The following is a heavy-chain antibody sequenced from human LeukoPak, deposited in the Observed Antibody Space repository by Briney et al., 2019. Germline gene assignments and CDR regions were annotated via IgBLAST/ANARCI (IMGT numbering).Heavy chain of an antibody. V-gene: IGHV3-30-3*01. Sequence: GGSLRLSCGASGFTFSSHAMHWVRQAPGKGLEWVAVISYDGSNKYYADSVKGRFTISRDNSKNTLYLQMNSLRAEDTAVYYCARETDNWFDPWGQGTLVTVSS. CDR1: GFTFSSHA. CDR2: ISYDGSNK. J-gene: IGHJ5*02. CDR3: ARETDNWFDP.